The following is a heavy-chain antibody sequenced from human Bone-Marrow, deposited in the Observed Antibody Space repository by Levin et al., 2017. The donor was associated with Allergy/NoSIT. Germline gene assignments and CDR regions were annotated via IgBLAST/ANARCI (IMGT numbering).Heavy chain of an antibody. D-gene: IGHD1-14*01. J-gene: IGHJ4*02. CDR1: GFTFSSYA. Sequence: GESLKISCAASGFTFSSYAMSWVRQAPGKGLEWVSAISGSGSSTYYAASVKGRYTISRDNSKNTLYLQMNSLRAEDAAIFYCAKDNRPSNWGQGTLVTVSS. CDR2: ISGSGSST. V-gene: IGHV3-23*01. CDR3: AKDNRPSN.